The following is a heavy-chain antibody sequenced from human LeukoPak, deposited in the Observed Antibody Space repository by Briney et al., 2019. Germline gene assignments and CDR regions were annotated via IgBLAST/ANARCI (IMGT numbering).Heavy chain of an antibody. Sequence: GASVKVSCKASGYSFTNYGISWVRQAPGQGLEWMGGIIPIFGTANYAQKFQGRVTITADESTSTAYMELSSLRSEDTAVYYCARGSSWHHFDYWGQGTLVTVSS. V-gene: IGHV1-69*13. D-gene: IGHD6-13*01. CDR3: ARGSSWHHFDY. CDR1: GYSFTNYG. J-gene: IGHJ4*02. CDR2: IIPIFGTA.